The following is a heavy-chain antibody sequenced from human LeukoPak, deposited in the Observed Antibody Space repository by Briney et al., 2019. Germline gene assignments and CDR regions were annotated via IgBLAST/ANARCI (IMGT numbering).Heavy chain of an antibody. J-gene: IGHJ4*02. CDR1: GYSFATNW. CDR3: ATTTVTTGSPFDY. Sequence: GESLKISCKGSGYSFATNWIGWVRQMPGKGLEWMGIIYPSDSDTRYSPSFQGQVTISADKSISTAYLQWSSLKASDTAMYCCATTTVTTGSPFDYWGQGTLVTVSS. D-gene: IGHD4-11*01. CDR2: IYPSDSDT. V-gene: IGHV5-51*01.